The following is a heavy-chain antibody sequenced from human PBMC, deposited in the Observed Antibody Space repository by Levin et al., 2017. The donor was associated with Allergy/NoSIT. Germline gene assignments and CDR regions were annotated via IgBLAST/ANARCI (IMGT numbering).Heavy chain of an antibody. CDR3: ARDKPNYYDSSGPVS. CDR1: GFTFSSYS. D-gene: IGHD3-22*01. V-gene: IGHV3-48*01. CDR2: ISSSSSTI. Sequence: VASVKVSCAASGFTFSSYSMNWVRQAPGKGLEWVSYISSSSSTIYYADSVKGRFTISRDNAKNSLYLQMNSLRAEDTAVYYCARDKPNYYDSSGPVSWGQGTLVTVSS. J-gene: IGHJ5*02.